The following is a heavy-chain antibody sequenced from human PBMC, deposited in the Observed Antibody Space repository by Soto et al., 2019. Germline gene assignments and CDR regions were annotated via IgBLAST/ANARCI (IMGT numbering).Heavy chain of an antibody. D-gene: IGHD1-1*01. CDR2: MGNSGGT. CDR3: ARVERGTATTVVDAFDI. V-gene: IGHV4-34*01. J-gene: IGHJ3*02. CDR1: GGSVSGANYY. Sequence: QVQLQQWGAGLLKPSETLSLTCAVYGGSVSGANYYWSWIRQPPGKGLEWIGEMGNSGGTHFNPSLKSRVTISVDTSTNQFSLKMSSLTAADTALYYCARVERGTATTVVDAFDIWGPGTMVTVSS.